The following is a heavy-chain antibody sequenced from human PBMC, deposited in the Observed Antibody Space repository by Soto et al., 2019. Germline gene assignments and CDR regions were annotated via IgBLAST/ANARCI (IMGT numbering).Heavy chain of an antibody. CDR3: AKAHCSSTSCYPNYYYYYGMDV. Sequence: GGSLRISCAASRFTFSSYGMHWVRQAPGKGLEWVAVISYDGSNKYYADSVKGRFTISRDNSKNTLYLQMNSLRAEDTAVYYCAKAHCSSTSCYPNYYYYYGMDVWGQGTTVTVSS. CDR2: ISYDGSNK. J-gene: IGHJ6*02. D-gene: IGHD2-2*01. V-gene: IGHV3-30*18. CDR1: RFTFSSYG.